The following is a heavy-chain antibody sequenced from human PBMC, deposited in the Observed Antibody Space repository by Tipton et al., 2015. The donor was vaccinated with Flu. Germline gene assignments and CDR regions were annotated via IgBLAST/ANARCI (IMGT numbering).Heavy chain of an antibody. CDR3: SKSLDH. CDR2: INQDGSEK. Sequence: SLRLSCAGSGFTFSSDWMDWVRQAPGKGLEWVANINQDGSEKNYVDSVKGRFSISRDNAKNSLYLQMNSLRVEDTAVYYYSKSLDHWGQGTLVTVS. J-gene: IGHJ4*02. V-gene: IGHV3-7*01. CDR1: GFTFSSDW.